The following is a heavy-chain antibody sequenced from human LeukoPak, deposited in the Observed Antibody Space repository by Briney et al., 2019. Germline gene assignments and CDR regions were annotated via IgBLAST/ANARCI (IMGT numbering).Heavy chain of an antibody. CDR2: ISASGAST. CDR3: AKDLPSGSYYGYYFDY. CDR1: GFTVSSNY. Sequence: GGSLRLSCAASGFTVSSNYMSWVRQAPGKGLEWVSGISASGASTYYADSVKGRFTISRDNSKNTLYLQMNSLRAEDTAVYYCAKDLPSGSYYGYYFDYWGQGTLVTVSS. D-gene: IGHD1-26*01. V-gene: IGHV3-23*01. J-gene: IGHJ4*02.